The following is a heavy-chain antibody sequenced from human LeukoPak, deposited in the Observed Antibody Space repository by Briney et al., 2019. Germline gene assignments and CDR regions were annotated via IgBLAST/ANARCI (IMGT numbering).Heavy chain of an antibody. J-gene: IGHJ4*02. CDR2: INSDGSST. Sequence: GESLRLSCAASGFTFSSYWMHWVRQAPGKGLVWVSRINSDGSSTSYADSVKGRFTISRDNAKNTLYLQMNSLRAEDTAVYYCARGGSGWYVGGSFDYWGQGTQVTVSS. CDR1: GFTFSSYW. CDR3: ARGGSGWYVGGSFDY. D-gene: IGHD6-19*01. V-gene: IGHV3-74*01.